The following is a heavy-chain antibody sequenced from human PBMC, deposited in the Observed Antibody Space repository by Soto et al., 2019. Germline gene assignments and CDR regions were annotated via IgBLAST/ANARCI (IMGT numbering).Heavy chain of an antibody. D-gene: IGHD3-10*01. CDR2: ISSSSQNI. Sequence: PGGSLRLSCAASEFTFSTYAMNWVRQAPGKGLEWVSYISSSSQNIRYADSVKGRFTISRDNAKNSLYLQMNSLRAEDTAVYYCARDQSRGQVFYYYMDVWGKGTKVTVSS. CDR3: ARDQSRGQVFYYYMDV. V-gene: IGHV3-48*01. CDR1: EFTFSTYA. J-gene: IGHJ6*03.